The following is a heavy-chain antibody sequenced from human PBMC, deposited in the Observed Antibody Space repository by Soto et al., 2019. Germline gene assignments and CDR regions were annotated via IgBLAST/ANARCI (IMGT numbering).Heavy chain of an antibody. V-gene: IGHV3-23*01. J-gene: IGHJ4*02. CDR1: GFTFSSYC. Sequence: HPGGSLRLSCAASGFTFSSYCMHWVRQAPGKGLDWVSIISAGGTTAYYADSVEGRFTISRDNSKNTLYLQMNSLRAEDTAIYYCEKKRGTLSAHERDSDYWGQGT. CDR2: ISAGGTTA. D-gene: IGHD2-15*01. CDR3: EKKRGTLSAHERDSDY.